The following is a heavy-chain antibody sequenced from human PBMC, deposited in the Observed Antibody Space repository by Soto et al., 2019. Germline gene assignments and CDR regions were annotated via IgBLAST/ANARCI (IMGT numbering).Heavy chain of an antibody. V-gene: IGHV4-39*01. J-gene: IGHJ4*02. CDR1: GGSISSNYYY. Sequence: PSETLSLTCTVSGGSISSNYYYWGWIRQPPGKGLEWIGSIYYSGSTYYNPSLKSRVTISVDTSKNQFSLKLSSVTAADTAVYYCARPSGSYLYYPDYWGQAILLTVSS. CDR2: IYYSGST. D-gene: IGHD1-26*01. CDR3: ARPSGSYLYYPDY.